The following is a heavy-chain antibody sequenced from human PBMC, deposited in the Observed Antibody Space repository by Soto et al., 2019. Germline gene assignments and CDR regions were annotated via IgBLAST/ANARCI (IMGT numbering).Heavy chain of an antibody. CDR3: ARDILPQWLTSYFFDL. CDR2: ISFEGNNK. Sequence: QVQLVESGGGVVQPGRSLRLSCAASGFTFSRYSMNWVRQAPGKGLEWVAVISFEGNNKYYADSVKGRFTISRDDSNNTLYLQMNTLRAEDTAVYYCARDILPQWLTSYFFDLWGQGTLVTVSS. D-gene: IGHD6-19*01. V-gene: IGHV3-30-3*01. CDR1: GFTFSRYS. J-gene: IGHJ4*02.